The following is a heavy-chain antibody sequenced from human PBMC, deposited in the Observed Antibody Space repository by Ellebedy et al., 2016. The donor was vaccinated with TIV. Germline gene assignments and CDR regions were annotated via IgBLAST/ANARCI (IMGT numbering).Heavy chain of an antibody. V-gene: IGHV1-18*04. CDR2: ISAYNGNT. CDR1: GHSFTSYG. D-gene: IGHD5-12*01. J-gene: IGHJ6*02. CDR3: ARTRGYSGYDSYGMDV. Sequence: AASVKVSCKASGHSFTSYGISWVRQAPGEGLEWMGWISAYNGNTLYIEKFQGRVTMTRDTSISTAYMELSRLRSDDTAVYYCARTRGYSGYDSYGMDVWGQGTTVTVSS.